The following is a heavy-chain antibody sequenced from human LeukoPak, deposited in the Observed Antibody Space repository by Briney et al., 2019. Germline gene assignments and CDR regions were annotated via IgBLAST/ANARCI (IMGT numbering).Heavy chain of an antibody. J-gene: IGHJ4*02. CDR2: IYHSGST. V-gene: IGHV4-38-2*02. D-gene: IGHD2-21*01. CDR3: ARGILPFDY. Sequence: PSETLSLTCTVSGYSISSGYYWGWIRQPPGKGLEWIGSIYHSGSTYYNPSLKSRVTISVDTSKNQFSLKLSSVTAVDTAVYYCARGILPFDYWGQGTLVTVSS. CDR1: GYSISSGYY.